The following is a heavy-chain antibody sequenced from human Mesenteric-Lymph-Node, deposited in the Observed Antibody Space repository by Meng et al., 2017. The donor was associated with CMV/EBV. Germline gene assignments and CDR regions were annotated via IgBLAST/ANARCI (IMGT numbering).Heavy chain of an antibody. J-gene: IGHJ4*02. CDR2: VYYSGGA. CDR1: GDSMNSHF. Sequence: SETLSLTCSVSGDSMNSHFWDWVRQPPGKGLEWIGYVYYSGGANSHPSLRSRVTILIDTSKKQSSLKLNSVTAADTAVYYCARDASRGLDYWGQGTLVTVSS. V-gene: IGHV4-59*11. CDR3: ARDASRGLDY. D-gene: IGHD5-12*01.